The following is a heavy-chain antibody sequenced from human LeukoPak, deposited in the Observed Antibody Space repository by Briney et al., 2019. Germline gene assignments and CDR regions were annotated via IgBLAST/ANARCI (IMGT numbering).Heavy chain of an antibody. CDR3: AKGFAFFDY. Sequence: GRSLRLSCAASGFTFEDYAMYWVRQAPGKGLEWVSGISWNSGSIGYADSVKGRFTISRDNAKNTLYLQMNSLRAEDTAVYYCAKGFAFFDYWGQGTLVTVSS. V-gene: IGHV3-9*01. CDR1: GFTFEDYA. J-gene: IGHJ4*02. CDR2: ISWNSGSI.